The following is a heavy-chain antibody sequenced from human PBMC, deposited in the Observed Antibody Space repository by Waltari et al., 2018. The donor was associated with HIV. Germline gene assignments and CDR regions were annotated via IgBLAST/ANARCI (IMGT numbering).Heavy chain of an antibody. D-gene: IGHD1-26*01. Sequence: QVLLGESGGGVVQPGRSLTLSCSASGFSFSDYAMHWVRQPPGKGLEWVASVIYDGSNEDYADSVTGRFTVSRDNSKNTLYLQMDSLRPEDTAVYYCATNSGSYRQGWFDPWGQGTQVTVSS. J-gene: IGHJ5*02. CDR1: GFSFSDYA. CDR2: VIYDGSNE. CDR3: ATNSGSYRQGWFDP. V-gene: IGHV3-30*01.